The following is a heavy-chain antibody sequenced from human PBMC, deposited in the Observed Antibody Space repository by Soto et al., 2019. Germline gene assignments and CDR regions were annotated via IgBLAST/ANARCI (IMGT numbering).Heavy chain of an antibody. J-gene: IGHJ6*02. V-gene: IGHV1-2*04. CDR2: INPNSGGT. Sequence: ASVKVSCKASGYTFTCYYMHWVRQAPGQGLEWMGWINPNSGGTNYAQKFQGWVTMTRDTSISTAYMELSRLRSDDTAVYYCARDPGGVWFGVFYGMDVWGQGTTVTVSS. D-gene: IGHD3-10*01. CDR1: GYTFTCYY. CDR3: ARDPGGVWFGVFYGMDV.